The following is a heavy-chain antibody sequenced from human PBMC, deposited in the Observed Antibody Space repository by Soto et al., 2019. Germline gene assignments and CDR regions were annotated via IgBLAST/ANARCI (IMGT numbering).Heavy chain of an antibody. Sequence: HPGGSLRLSCAASGFTFNNYTVHWVRRAPGRGLAWVSTILHDETPFYTDSVKGRFTISRDNVRGTLYLQMNGLRVEDAALYFCAKDLFPTSGQRFFFESWGXGSLVTVSS. CDR1: GFTFNNYT. V-gene: IGHV3-23*01. J-gene: IGHJ4*02. CDR3: AKDLFPTSGQRFFFES. CDR2: ILHDETP. D-gene: IGHD2-21*01.